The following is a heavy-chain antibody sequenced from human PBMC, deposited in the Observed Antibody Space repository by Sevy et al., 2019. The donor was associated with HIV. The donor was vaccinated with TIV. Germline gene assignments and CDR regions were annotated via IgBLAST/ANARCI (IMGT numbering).Heavy chain of an antibody. D-gene: IGHD3-16*02. CDR2: IKQDGSEK. V-gene: IGHV3-7*03. CDR1: GFTFSNYW. Sequence: GGSLRLSCAASGFTFSNYWMTWVRQAPGKGLEWVAHIKQDGSEKHYEDSVKGRFTISRDNSKNSVYLQMNSLRAEDTAVYFCAREGYYEYIWGSYRYFNDYWGQGTLVTVSS. CDR3: AREGYYEYIWGSYRYFNDY. J-gene: IGHJ4*02.